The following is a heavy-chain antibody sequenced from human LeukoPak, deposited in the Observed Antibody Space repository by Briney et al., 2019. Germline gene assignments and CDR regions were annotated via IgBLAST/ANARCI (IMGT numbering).Heavy chain of an antibody. CDR1: GYTFTGYY. J-gene: IGHJ5*02. Sequence: ASVKVSCKASGYTFTGYYMDWVRQAPGQGLEWMGGINPNSGGTNYAQKFQGRVTMTRDTSITTAYMELNRLRSDDTAVYYCARDTAMVTYWFDPWGQGTLVTVSS. V-gene: IGHV1-2*02. D-gene: IGHD5-18*01. CDR2: INPNSGGT. CDR3: ARDTAMVTYWFDP.